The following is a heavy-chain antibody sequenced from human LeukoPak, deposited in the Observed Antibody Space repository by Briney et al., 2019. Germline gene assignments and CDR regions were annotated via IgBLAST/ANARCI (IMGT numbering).Heavy chain of an antibody. CDR2: ISSSGSTI. J-gene: IGHJ6*04. Sequence: GGSLRLSCAASGFTFSSYEMNWVRQAPEKGLVWVSYISSSGSTIYYADSVKGRFTISRDNAKNSLYLQMNSLRAEDTAVYYCAELGITMIGGVWGKGTTVTISS. V-gene: IGHV3-48*03. CDR3: AELGITMIGGV. D-gene: IGHD3-10*02. CDR1: GFTFSSYE.